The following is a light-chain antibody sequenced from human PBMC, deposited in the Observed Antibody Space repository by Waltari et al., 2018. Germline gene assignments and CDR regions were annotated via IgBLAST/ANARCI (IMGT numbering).Light chain of an antibody. J-gene: IGLJ2*01. Sequence: SALTQPASVSGSLGQSITFSCTGTSSDVGGYNYVAGYQQYPGKAPKLMIHDVSNRPSGVSLRFSGSKSGNTASLTISGLQADDEADYYCISYSRATPGNVVIGGGTKLTVL. CDR1: SSDVGGYNY. CDR3: ISYSRATPGNVV. CDR2: DVS. V-gene: IGLV2-14*01.